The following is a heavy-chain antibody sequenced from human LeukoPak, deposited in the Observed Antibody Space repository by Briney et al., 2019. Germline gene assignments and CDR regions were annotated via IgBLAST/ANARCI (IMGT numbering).Heavy chain of an antibody. CDR1: GFTLKNYW. J-gene: IGHJ5*02. V-gene: IGHV3-74*03. CDR2: SKYDGSTA. Sequence: GESLRLSCETSGFTLKNYWMSWLRRAPGKGLEWVSRSKYDGSTAMYAESVKGRFTISRDNARGTLYLQMNSLRVGETAVYYCAKSDWFDPCGRGILVTVSS. CDR3: AKSDWFDP.